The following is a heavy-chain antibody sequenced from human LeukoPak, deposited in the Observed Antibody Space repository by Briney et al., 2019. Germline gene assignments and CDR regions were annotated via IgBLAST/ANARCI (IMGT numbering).Heavy chain of an antibody. CDR3: ARSPMVRGVADYYYGMDV. CDR1: GFTVSSNY. CDR2: IYSGGST. J-gene: IGHJ6*02. V-gene: IGHV3-66*01. Sequence: PGGSLRLSCAASGFTVSSNYMSWVRQAPGKGLEWVSVIYSGGSTYYADSVKGRFTISRDNSKNTLYLQMNSLRAEDTAVYYCARSPMVRGVADYYYGMDVWGQGTTVTVSS. D-gene: IGHD3-10*01.